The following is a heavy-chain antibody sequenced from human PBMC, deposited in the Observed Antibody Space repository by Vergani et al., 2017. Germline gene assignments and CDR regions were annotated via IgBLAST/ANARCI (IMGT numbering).Heavy chain of an antibody. CDR1: GFTFQAFV. CDR2: IDRNYGVK. CDR3: VKDNDYDADGPFDL. D-gene: IGHD3-16*01. Sequence: VQLVEAGGGLVQPGGSLRLSCTASGFTFQAFVFHWVRQVSGRGLEWVSGIDRNYGVKNGNSFEGRFSISRDNAKKAVFLQMNNLRHEDTALYFCVKDNDYDADGPFDLWGRGTLVTVSS. J-gene: IGHJ2*01. V-gene: IGHV3-9*01.